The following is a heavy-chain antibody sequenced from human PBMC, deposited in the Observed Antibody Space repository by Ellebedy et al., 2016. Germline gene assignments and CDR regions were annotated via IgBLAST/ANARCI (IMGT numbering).Heavy chain of an antibody. CDR2: VYYTGST. J-gene: IGHJ4*02. CDR3: VRLGSYFHH. D-gene: IGHD1-26*01. V-gene: IGHV4-59*08. CDR1: GGSITNDY. Sequence: SETLSLTCSVSGGSITNDYWSWIRQPPGKGLEWIGYVYYTGSTNYIPSLKSRVTMSVDTSKNQFSLQLSSVTAADTAIYSCVRLGSYFHHWGQGTLVSVSS.